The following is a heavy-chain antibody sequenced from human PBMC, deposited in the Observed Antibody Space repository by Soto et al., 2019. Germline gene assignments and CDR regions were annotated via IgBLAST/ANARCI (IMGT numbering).Heavy chain of an antibody. Sequence: ASVKVSCKASGYTFTGYYMHWVRQAPGQGLEWMGWINPNSGGTNYAQKFQGWVTMTRDTSISTVYMELSSLRSEDTAVYYWARGYAMSFSWFDPWGQGTRVTVAS. CDR2: INPNSGGT. CDR1: GYTFTGYY. D-gene: IGHD2-8*01. V-gene: IGHV1-2*04. CDR3: ARGYAMSFSWFDP. J-gene: IGHJ5*02.